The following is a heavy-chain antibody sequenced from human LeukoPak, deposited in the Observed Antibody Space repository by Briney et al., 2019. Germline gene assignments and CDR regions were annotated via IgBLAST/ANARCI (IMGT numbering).Heavy chain of an antibody. CDR1: EVDFSSHA. D-gene: IGHD4-17*01. V-gene: IGHV3-23*01. Sequence: GGSLGLSCAASEVDFSSHAMTWVRQAPGKGLEWVLAISISGSKTYYADSVKGRFTISRDNSKNTLYLQMNSLRAEDTAVYYCANEIRPNDYWGQGTQVTVSS. J-gene: IGHJ4*02. CDR2: ISISGSKT. CDR3: ANEIRPNDY.